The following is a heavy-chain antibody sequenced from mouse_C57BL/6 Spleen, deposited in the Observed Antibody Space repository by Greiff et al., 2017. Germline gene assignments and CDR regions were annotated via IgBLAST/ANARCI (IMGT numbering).Heavy chain of an antibody. J-gene: IGHJ2*01. V-gene: IGHV1-15*01. D-gene: IGHD1-1*01. Sequence: QVQLKQSGAELVRPGASVTLSCKASGYTFTDYEMHWVKQTPVHGLEWIGAIDPETGGTAYNQKFKGKAILTADKSSSTAYMELRSLTSEDSAVYYCTAYYGSSYEGYWGQGTTLTVSS. CDR2: IDPETGGT. CDR3: TAYYGSSYEGY. CDR1: GYTFTDYE.